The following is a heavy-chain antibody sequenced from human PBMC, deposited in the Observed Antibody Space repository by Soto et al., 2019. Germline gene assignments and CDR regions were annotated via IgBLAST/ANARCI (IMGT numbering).Heavy chain of an antibody. CDR2: ISYDGSNK. CDR1: GFTFSSYA. V-gene: IGHV3-30-3*01. Sequence: PGVSLRLSCEASGFTFSSYAMHWVRQAPGKGLEWVAVISYDGSNKYYADSVKGRFTISRDNSKNTLYLQMNSLRAEDTAVYYCARDGRAFDIWGQGTMVTVSS. CDR3: ARDGRAFDI. J-gene: IGHJ3*02.